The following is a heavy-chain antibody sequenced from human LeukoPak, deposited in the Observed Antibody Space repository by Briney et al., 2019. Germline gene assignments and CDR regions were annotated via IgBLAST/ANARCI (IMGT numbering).Heavy chain of an antibody. D-gene: IGHD4-17*01. J-gene: IGHJ4*02. CDR1: GGSISSSNYY. Sequence: SETLSLTCTVSGGSISSSNYYWGWIRQPPGKGLAWIGSIYYSGSTYYNPSLRSRVTISVDTSKNQFSLKLSSVTAADTAVYYCARPWTTVTTGFYYWGQGTLVTVSS. CDR2: IYYSGST. V-gene: IGHV4-39*01. CDR3: ARPWTTVTTGFYY.